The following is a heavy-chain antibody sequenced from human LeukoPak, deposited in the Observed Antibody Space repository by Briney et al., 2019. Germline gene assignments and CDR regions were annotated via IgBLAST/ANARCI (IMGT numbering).Heavy chain of an antibody. Sequence: GGSLRLSCAASGFPFSSYWMTWVRQAPGKGLEWVANIKQDGGEKYYTISRDNAKNSLYLQMNSLRAEDTAVYYCAREDYYGSGNYVAWGGGFDVWGQGTTVTVSS. CDR2: IKQDGGEK. CDR3: AREDYYGSGNYVAWGGGFDV. D-gene: IGHD3-10*01. J-gene: IGHJ3*01. CDR1: GFPFSSYW. V-gene: IGHV3-7*01.